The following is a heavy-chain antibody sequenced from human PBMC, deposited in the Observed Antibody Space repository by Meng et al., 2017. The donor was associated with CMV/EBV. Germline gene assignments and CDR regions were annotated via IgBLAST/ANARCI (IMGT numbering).Heavy chain of an antibody. CDR3: ARVQVRGEMATPAGY. D-gene: IGHD5-24*01. J-gene: IGHJ4*02. CDR2: INPNSGGT. V-gene: IGHV1-2*02. CDR1: GYTFTGYY. Sequence: QGELVHAGAEVKKPGASVKVSCKAAGYTFTGYYMHWVRQAPGQGLEWMGWINPNSGGTNYAQKFQGRVTMTRDTSISTAYMELSRLRSDDTAVYYCARVQVRGEMATPAGYWGQGTLVTVSS.